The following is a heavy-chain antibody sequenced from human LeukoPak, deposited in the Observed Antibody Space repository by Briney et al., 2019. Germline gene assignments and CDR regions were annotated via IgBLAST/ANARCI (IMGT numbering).Heavy chain of an antibody. D-gene: IGHD2-2*01. CDR3: ARVSFGTSHVIDY. CDR1: GYTFTSYD. CDR2: TNPNSGNT. J-gene: IGHJ4*02. Sequence: GASLKFSCKASGYTFTSYDINWGRQATGQGLEWRGWTNPNSGNTGYAQKFQGRVTMTRNTSISTAYMELSSLRSEDTAVYYCARVSFGTSHVIDYWGQGTLVTVSS. V-gene: IGHV1-8*01.